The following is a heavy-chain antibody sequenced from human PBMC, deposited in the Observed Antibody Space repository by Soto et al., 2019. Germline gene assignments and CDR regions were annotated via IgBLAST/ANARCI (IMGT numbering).Heavy chain of an antibody. CDR1: GFTFSDYY. CDR2: ISSSGSTI. V-gene: IGHV3-11*01. J-gene: IGHJ6*03. D-gene: IGHD3-9*01. Sequence: PGGSLRLSCAASGFTFSDYYMSWIRQAPGKGLEWVSYISSSGSTIYYADSVKGRFTISRDNAKNSLYLQMNSLRAEDTAVYYCARDTTVPGGSVYYDILPGSLPRPYYYMDVWGKGTTVTVSS. CDR3: ARDTTVPGGSVYYDILPGSLPRPYYYMDV.